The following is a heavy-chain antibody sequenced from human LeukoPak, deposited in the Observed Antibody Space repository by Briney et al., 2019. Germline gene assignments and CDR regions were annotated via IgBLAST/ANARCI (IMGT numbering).Heavy chain of an antibody. J-gene: IGHJ4*02. CDR3: ARDWAPGYSSSSLPAPAY. Sequence: GGSLRLSCAASGFTFSSYGMHWVRQAPGKGLEWVTFIRYDGSNKYYADSVKGRFTISRDNAKNSLYLQMNSLRAEDTAVYYCARDWAPGYSSSSLPAPAYWGQGTLVTVSS. V-gene: IGHV3-30*02. CDR2: IRYDGSNK. D-gene: IGHD6-6*01. CDR1: GFTFSSYG.